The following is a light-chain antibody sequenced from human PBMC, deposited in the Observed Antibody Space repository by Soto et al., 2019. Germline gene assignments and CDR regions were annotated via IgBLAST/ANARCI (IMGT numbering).Light chain of an antibody. CDR1: SSDVGNYNL. Sequence: QSALTQPASVSGSPGQSITISCTGTSSDVGNYNLVSWYQPHPGKAPKCMIYEGSKRPSGVSNRFSGSKSGNTACLTISGRQAEDEADYYFCSYAGSVVFGGGTKLTV. CDR3: CSYAGSVV. V-gene: IGLV2-23*01. CDR2: EGS. J-gene: IGLJ2*01.